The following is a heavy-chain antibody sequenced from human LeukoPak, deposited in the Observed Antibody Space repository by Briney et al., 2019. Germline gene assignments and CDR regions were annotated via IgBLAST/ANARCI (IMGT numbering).Heavy chain of an antibody. CDR2: IYNSGST. CDR1: GGSINGYY. D-gene: IGHD2-21*02. CDR3: ARDLYCGGDCYGGGAFDI. V-gene: IGHV4-59*01. J-gene: IGHJ3*02. Sequence: SETLSLTCTVSGGSINGYYWSWIRQPPGEGLEWIGYIYNSGSTNYNPALKSRVTISVDTSKNQFSLKLSSVTAADTAVYYCARDLYCGGDCYGGGAFDIWGQGTMVTVSS.